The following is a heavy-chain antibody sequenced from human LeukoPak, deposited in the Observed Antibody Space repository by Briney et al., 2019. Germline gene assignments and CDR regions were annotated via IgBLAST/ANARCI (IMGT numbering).Heavy chain of an antibody. CDR3: AKDRERWELLFDY. V-gene: IGHV3-30*18. J-gene: IGHJ4*02. CDR1: GFTFSSYA. CDR2: ISYDGSNK. Sequence: GGSLRLSCAASGFTFSSYAMHWVRQAPGKGLEWVAVISYDGSNKYYADSVKGRLTISRDNSKNMLYLQMNSLRAEDTSVYYCAKDRERWELLFDYWGQGTLVTVSS. D-gene: IGHD1-26*01.